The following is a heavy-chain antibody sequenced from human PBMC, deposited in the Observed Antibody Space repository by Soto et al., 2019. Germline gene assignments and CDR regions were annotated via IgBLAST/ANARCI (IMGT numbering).Heavy chain of an antibody. CDR3: ARTGKTYYYDSSGYGAFDI. J-gene: IGHJ3*02. CDR1: GFTFSSYG. V-gene: IGHV3-33*01. D-gene: IGHD3-22*01. Sequence: GGSLRLSCAASGFTFSSYGMHWVRQAPGKGLEWVAVIWYDGSNKYYADSVKGRFTISRDNSKNTLYLQMNSLRAEDTAVYYCARTGKTYYYDSSGYGAFDIWGQGTMVTVSS. CDR2: IWYDGSNK.